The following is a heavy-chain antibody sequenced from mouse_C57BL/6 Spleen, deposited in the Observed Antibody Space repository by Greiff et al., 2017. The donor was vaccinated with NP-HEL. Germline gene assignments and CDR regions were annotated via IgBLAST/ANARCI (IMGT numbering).Heavy chain of an antibody. CDR3: ARGDYYGSSDEDWYFDV. CDR1: GYSFTDYN. J-gene: IGHJ1*03. CDR2: INPNYGTT. Sequence: VQLKESGPELVKPGASVKISCKASGYSFTDYNMNWVKQSNGKSLEWIGVINPNYGTTSYNQKFKVKATLTVDQSSSTAYMQRNSLTSEDTAVYYCARGDYYGSSDEDWYFDVWGTGTTVTVSS. V-gene: IGHV1-39*01. D-gene: IGHD1-1*01.